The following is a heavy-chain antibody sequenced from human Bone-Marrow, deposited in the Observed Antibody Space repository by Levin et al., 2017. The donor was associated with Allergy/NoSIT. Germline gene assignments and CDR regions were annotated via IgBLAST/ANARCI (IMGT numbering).Heavy chain of an antibody. Sequence: GESLKISCAASGFTFSSYAMHWVRQAPGKGLEWVAVISYDGSNKYYADSVKGRFTISRDNSKNTLYLQMNSLRAEDTAVYYCARDRSAYCSSTSCHRVYYYYGMDVWGQGTTVTVSS. V-gene: IGHV3-30*04. CDR3: ARDRSAYCSSTSCHRVYYYYGMDV. CDR1: GFTFSSYA. D-gene: IGHD2-2*01. CDR2: ISYDGSNK. J-gene: IGHJ6*02.